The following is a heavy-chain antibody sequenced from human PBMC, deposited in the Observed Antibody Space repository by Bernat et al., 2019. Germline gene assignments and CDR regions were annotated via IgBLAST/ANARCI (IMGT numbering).Heavy chain of an antibody. CDR3: ASLFSPVGAFDI. D-gene: IGHD1-26*01. CDR1: GFTFSSYG. Sequence: QVQLMESGGGVVQPGRSLRLSCAASGFTFSSYGMHWVRQAPGKGLEWVAVIWYDGSNKYYADSVKGRFTISRDNSKNTLYLQMNSLRAEDTAVYYCASLFSPVGAFDIWGQGTMVTVSS. J-gene: IGHJ3*02. V-gene: IGHV3-33*01. CDR2: IWYDGSNK.